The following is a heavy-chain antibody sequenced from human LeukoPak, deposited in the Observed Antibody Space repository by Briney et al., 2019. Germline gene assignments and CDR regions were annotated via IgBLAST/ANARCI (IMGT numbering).Heavy chain of an antibody. J-gene: IGHJ4*02. V-gene: IGHV3-7*01. CDR2: VKQDGRER. CDR3: ARAVSDYGDYAFCDC. CDR1: GFIYCNYW. Sequence: PGGSLRLSCRGSGFIYCNYWMTWVRQAPGKGLEWVANVKQDGRERHYVDSVEGRFTISRDNTQNSLYLQVNSPRAEDTAVYYCARAVSDYGDYAFCDCWGQGTLVTVSS. D-gene: IGHD4-17*01.